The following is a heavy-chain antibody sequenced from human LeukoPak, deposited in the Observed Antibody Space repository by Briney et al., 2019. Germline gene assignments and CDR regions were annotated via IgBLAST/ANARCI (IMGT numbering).Heavy chain of an antibody. CDR3: AKDIRCAY. Sequence: GGSLRLSCVASGFTFSYAAMNWVRQAPGKGLQWVSLISASGGNTYYADSVKGRFTISRDNSKNTLYLQMNSLRADDTAVYYCAKDIRCAYWGRGTLVVVSS. J-gene: IGHJ4*02. V-gene: IGHV3-23*01. D-gene: IGHD2-21*01. CDR1: GFTFSYAA. CDR2: ISASGGNT.